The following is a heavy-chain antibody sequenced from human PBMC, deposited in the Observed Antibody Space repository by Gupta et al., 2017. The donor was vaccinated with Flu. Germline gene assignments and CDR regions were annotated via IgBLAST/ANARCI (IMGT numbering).Heavy chain of an antibody. Sequence: QVQLVESGGGVVQPGRSLRLSCAASGFTFRDHAMHWVRQAPGKGLEWVAGVSKDGRKIDYLDSVKGRFTISRDNSKKTLFLQMNSLRVEDTAVYFCARSRPGGGSFLGGQGTLVIVSS. CDR3: ARSRPGGGSFL. CDR2: VSKDGRKI. J-gene: IGHJ4*02. CDR1: GFTFRDHA. D-gene: IGHD1-26*01. V-gene: IGHV3-33*01.